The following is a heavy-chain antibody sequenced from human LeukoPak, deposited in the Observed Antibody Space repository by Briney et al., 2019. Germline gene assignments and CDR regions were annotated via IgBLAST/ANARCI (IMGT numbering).Heavy chain of an antibody. Sequence: SETLSLTCTVSGASISSSTYYWGWIRQPPGKGLEWIGSIYFSGRTNYNPSLKSRVTISVDTSKNQFSLKLSSVTAADTAVYYCARRFGITMVRGVVGRKYNWFDPWGQGTLVTVSS. D-gene: IGHD3-10*01. CDR2: IYFSGRT. CDR1: GASISSSTYY. V-gene: IGHV4-39*07. J-gene: IGHJ5*02. CDR3: ARRFGITMVRGVVGRKYNWFDP.